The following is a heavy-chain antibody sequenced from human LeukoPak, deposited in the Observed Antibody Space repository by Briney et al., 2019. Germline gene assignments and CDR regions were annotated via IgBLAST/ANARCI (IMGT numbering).Heavy chain of an antibody. CDR2: MGYYRSNK. V-gene: IGHV3-33*01. Sequence: SLRLSCAPSGFTFSGYGIHWVRQAPGNQLKSVAVMGYYRSNKYYANSVKARFTISRDNSNNTLFLQMNSLRAVHTAMYCFARDRRYSGSWLIDCWGQGRLV. J-gene: IGHJ4*02. CDR1: GFTFSGYG. D-gene: IGHD6-13*01. CDR3: ARDRRYSGSWLIDC.